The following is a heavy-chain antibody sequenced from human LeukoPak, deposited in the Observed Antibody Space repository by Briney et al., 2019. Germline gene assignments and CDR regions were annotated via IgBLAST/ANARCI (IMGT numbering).Heavy chain of an antibody. CDR1: GYTFTGYY. CDR3: ARERHDYVWGSYRYSIDY. D-gene: IGHD3-16*02. CDR2: LNPNSGGT. J-gene: IGHJ4*02. Sequence: ASVKVSCKASGYTFTGYYMHWVRQAPGQGLEWMGRLNPNSGGTNYAQKFQGRVTMTRDTSISTAYMELSRLRSDDTAVYYCARERHDYVWGSYRYSIDYWGQGTLVTVSS. V-gene: IGHV1-2*06.